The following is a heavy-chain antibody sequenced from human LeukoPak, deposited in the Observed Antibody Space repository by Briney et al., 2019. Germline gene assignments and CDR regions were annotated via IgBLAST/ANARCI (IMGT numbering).Heavy chain of an antibody. V-gene: IGHV1-18*01. Sequence: ASVTVSCKASGYTFTSYGISWVRQAPGQGLEWMGWISAYNGNTSYAQKLQGRVTMTTDTSTSTAYMELRSLRSDDTAVYYCARDGDYGDLYGMDVWGQGTTVTVSS. D-gene: IGHD4-17*01. CDR1: GYTFTSYG. CDR3: ARDGDYGDLYGMDV. J-gene: IGHJ6*02. CDR2: ISAYNGNT.